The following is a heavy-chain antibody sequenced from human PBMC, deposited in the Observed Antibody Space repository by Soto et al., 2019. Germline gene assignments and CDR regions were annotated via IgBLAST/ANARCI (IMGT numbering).Heavy chain of an antibody. V-gene: IGHV1-18*01. CDR3: ARGTRITMVRAPEGHFDY. J-gene: IGHJ4*02. Sequence: ASVKVSCKASGYTFTSYGISWVRQAPGQGLEWMGWISAYNGNTNYAQKLQGRVTMTTDTSTSTAYMELRSLRSDDTAVYYCARGTRITMVRAPEGHFDYWGQGTLVTVSS. D-gene: IGHD3-10*01. CDR2: ISAYNGNT. CDR1: GYTFTSYG.